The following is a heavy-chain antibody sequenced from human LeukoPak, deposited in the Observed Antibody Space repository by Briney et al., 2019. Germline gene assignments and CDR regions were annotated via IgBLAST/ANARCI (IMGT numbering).Heavy chain of an antibody. CDR1: GGSVSSGSYY. J-gene: IGHJ4*02. Sequence: SETLSLTCTVSGGSVSSGSYYRSWIRQPPGKGLEWIGYIYYSGSTNYNPSLKSRVTISVDTSKNQFSLKLSSVTAADTAVYYCARDGDQYGGYFDYWGQGTLVTVSS. V-gene: IGHV4-61*01. D-gene: IGHD4/OR15-4a*01. CDR3: ARDGDQYGGYFDY. CDR2: IYYSGST.